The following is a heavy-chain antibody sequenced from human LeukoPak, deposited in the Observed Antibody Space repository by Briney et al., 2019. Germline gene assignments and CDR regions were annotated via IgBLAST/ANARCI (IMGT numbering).Heavy chain of an antibody. CDR2: FYYTGST. CDR1: GGYISNYY. Sequence: PSETLSLTCTVSGGYISNYYCSWIRQPPGKGLEWIGYFYYTGSTYYNPSLKSRVTISVDTSKNQFSLKLSSVTAADTAVYYCASTHYYDSSGYFSAFDMWGQGTMVSVSS. J-gene: IGHJ3*02. V-gene: IGHV4-59*08. D-gene: IGHD3-22*01. CDR3: ASTHYYDSSGYFSAFDM.